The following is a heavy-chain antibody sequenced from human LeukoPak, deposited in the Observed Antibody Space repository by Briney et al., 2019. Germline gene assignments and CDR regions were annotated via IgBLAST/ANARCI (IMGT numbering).Heavy chain of an antibody. CDR3: ARGSRIAVD. V-gene: IGHV3-11*06. CDR1: GFTFSDHY. J-gene: IGHJ4*02. CDR2: ISGSSSST. Sequence: GGSLRLSCPASGFTFSDHYMSWIRQAPGKGLEWVSYISGSSSSTNYADSVKGRFTISRDNTKNSLYLQMNSLRAEDTAVYYCARGSRIAVDWGQGTLVTVSS. D-gene: IGHD6-19*01.